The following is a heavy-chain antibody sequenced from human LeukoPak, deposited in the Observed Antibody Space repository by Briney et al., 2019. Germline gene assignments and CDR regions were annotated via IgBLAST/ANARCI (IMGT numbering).Heavy chain of an antibody. D-gene: IGHD3-10*01. CDR3: ARGGYGSGSYYNVYLDY. Sequence: ASVKVSCKASGYTFTSYGISWVRQAPGQGLEWMGWISAYNGNTNYAQKLQGRVTMTTDTSTSTAYMELRSLRSDDTAVYYCARGGYGSGSYYNVYLDYWGQGTLVTVSS. CDR2: ISAYNGNT. V-gene: IGHV1-18*01. CDR1: GYTFTSYG. J-gene: IGHJ4*02.